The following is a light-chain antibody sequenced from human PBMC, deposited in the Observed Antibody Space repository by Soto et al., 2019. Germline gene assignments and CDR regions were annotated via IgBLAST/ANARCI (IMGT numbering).Light chain of an antibody. J-gene: IGLJ2*01. Sequence: QSVLTQPPSASGTPGQRVTISCSGSSSNIGSNTVNWYQQLPGTAPQLLMYSNNQRPSGVPDRFSGSKSGTSASLAISGLQSEDEDDYYCTSWDDSLNGLVFGGGTKLTVL. CDR1: SSNIGSNT. V-gene: IGLV1-44*01. CDR2: SNN. CDR3: TSWDDSLNGLV.